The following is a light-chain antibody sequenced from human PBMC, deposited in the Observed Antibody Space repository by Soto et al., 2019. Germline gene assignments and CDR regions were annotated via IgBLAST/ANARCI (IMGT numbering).Light chain of an antibody. CDR2: RAS. V-gene: IGKV3-20*01. J-gene: IGKJ3*01. CDR3: HQFGSSPLDT. Sequence: EIVLTQSPGTLSLCPGERATLSCRASQTISSSFVAWYQQKPGQAPRLLIYRASRRAPGIPDRFSGSGSWTDFTLTISRLEPEDFAVYYCHQFGSSPLDTFGPGTKVEIK. CDR1: QTISSSF.